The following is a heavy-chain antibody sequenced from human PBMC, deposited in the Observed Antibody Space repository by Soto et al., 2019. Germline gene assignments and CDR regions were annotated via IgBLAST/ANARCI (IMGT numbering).Heavy chain of an antibody. CDR2: ISSNGGST. Sequence: PGGSLRLSCSASGFTFSSYAMHWVRQAPGKGLEYVSAISSNGGSTYYADSVKGRFTISRDNSKNTLYLQMSSLRAEDTAVYYCVNLYSSSWLYFDYWGQGTLVTVSS. CDR1: GFTFSSYA. CDR3: VNLYSSSWLYFDY. J-gene: IGHJ4*02. V-gene: IGHV3-64D*06. D-gene: IGHD6-13*01.